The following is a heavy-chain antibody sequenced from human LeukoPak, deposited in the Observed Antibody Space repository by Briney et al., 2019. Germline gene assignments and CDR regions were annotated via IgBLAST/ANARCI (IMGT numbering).Heavy chain of an antibody. V-gene: IGHV1-58*02. J-gene: IGHJ5*02. Sequence: ASVKVSCKASGFAFISSAMQWVRQARGQRLERIGWIVVGSGNTNYAQKFQERVTITRDMSTSTAYMELSSLRSEDTAVYYCVADPYYDRSGPPRWFDPWGQGTLVTVSS. D-gene: IGHD3-22*01. CDR3: VADPYYDRSGPPRWFDP. CDR2: IVVGSGNT. CDR1: GFAFISSA.